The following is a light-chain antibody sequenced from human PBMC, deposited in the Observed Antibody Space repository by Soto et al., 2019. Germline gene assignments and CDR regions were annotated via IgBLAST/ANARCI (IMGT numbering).Light chain of an antibody. Sequence: DIQLTQSPSSLSASVGDRVTITCRASQGISSYLAWYQQKPGKAPKLLIYAASTLQSGVPSRFSGSGSGTDFTLTSSSLQPEDFATYYCQQLNSYPRTFGQGTKVEIK. CDR2: AAS. J-gene: IGKJ1*01. CDR1: QGISSY. CDR3: QQLNSYPRT. V-gene: IGKV1-9*01.